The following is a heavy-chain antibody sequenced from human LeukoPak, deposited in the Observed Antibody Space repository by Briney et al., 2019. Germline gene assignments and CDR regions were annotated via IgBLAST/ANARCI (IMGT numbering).Heavy chain of an antibody. Sequence: PGGSLRLSCGGSGFTFSTYTMHWVRQAPGKGLEWVAGRSYDGSNEYYADSVKGRFTISRDNSKNTLYLQMNSLRVEDTAVYFCARAVRSQAVDIGGQGTVAAASA. CDR3: ARAVRSQAVDI. CDR2: RSYDGSNE. D-gene: IGHD1-14*01. J-gene: IGHJ3*02. CDR1: GFTFSTYT. V-gene: IGHV3-30*01.